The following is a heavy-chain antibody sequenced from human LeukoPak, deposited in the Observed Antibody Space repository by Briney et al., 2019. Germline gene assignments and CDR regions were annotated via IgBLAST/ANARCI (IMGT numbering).Heavy chain of an antibody. J-gene: IGHJ4*02. V-gene: IGHV1-2*02. Sequence: ASVKVPCKASGYTFIDYYMHWVRQVPGQGLEWMGYINPKSGDTNYAQKFQGRVTMTRDTSISTAYLELSGLISDDTAIYYCARGDFDFWSGYSLDYWGQGTLVTVSS. D-gene: IGHD3-3*01. CDR1: GYTFIDYY. CDR3: ARGDFDFWSGYSLDY. CDR2: INPKSGDT.